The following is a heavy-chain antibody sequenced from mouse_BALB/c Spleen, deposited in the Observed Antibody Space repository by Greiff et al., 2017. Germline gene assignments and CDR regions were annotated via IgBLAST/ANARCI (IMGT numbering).Heavy chain of an antibody. J-gene: IGHJ2*01. D-gene: IGHD2-1*01. CDR1: GYTFTSYW. CDR3: TRSEELGNYYFDY. V-gene: IGHV1S22*01. Sequence: LQQPGSELVRPGASVKLSCKASGYTFTSYWMHWVKQRPGQGLEWIGNIYPGSGSTNYDEKFKSKATLTVDTSSSTAYMQLSSLTSEDSAVFYCTRSEELGNYYFDYWGQGTTLIVSS. CDR2: IYPGSGST.